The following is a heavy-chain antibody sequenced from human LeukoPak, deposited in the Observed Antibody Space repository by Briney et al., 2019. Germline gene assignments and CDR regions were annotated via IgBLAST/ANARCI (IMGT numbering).Heavy chain of an antibody. CDR2: INSDGSST. D-gene: IGHD4-17*01. J-gene: IGHJ1*01. V-gene: IGHV3-74*01. Sequence: GGSLRLSCAASGFTFSSHWMYWVRQAPGKGLVWVSCINSDGSSTSYADSVKGRFTISRDNAKNTLYLQVNSLRVGDTAVYYCASPQSGDYGALYFQHWGPGTLVTVSS. CDR3: ASPQSGDYGALYFQH. CDR1: GFTFSSHW.